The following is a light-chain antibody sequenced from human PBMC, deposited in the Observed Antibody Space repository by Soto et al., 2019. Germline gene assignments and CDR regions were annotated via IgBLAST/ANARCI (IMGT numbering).Light chain of an antibody. Sequence: EVVLTQSPGTVSLSPGERVTLSCRASQSVISNYLAWFQQRPGQAPRLLIYAASSRATGIPDRFSGSGSGTDFTLSISRLEPEDFAVYYCQQYGSSLTWTFGQGTKVKSN. J-gene: IGKJ1*01. CDR1: QSVISNY. CDR2: AAS. CDR3: QQYGSSLTWT. V-gene: IGKV3-20*01.